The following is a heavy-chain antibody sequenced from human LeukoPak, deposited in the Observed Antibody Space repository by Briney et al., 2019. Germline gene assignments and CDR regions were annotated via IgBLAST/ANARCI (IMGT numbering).Heavy chain of an antibody. D-gene: IGHD3-3*01. V-gene: IGHV4-39*01. CDR3: ARQVSDTIFGVINWFDP. CDR1: GGSISSSSYY. CDR2: IYYSGST. J-gene: IGHJ5*02. Sequence: PSETLSLTCTVSGGSISSSSYYWSWIRQPPGKGLEWIGSIYYSGSTYYNPSLKSRVTISVDTSKNQFSLKLSSVTAADTAVYYCARQVSDTIFGVINWFDPWGQGTLVTVSS.